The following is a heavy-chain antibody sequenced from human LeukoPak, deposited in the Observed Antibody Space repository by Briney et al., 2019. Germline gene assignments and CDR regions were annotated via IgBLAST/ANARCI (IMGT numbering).Heavy chain of an antibody. V-gene: IGHV4-38-2*01. J-gene: IGHJ5*02. CDR2: IYHSGST. CDR3: TRQGSIVVVPAALNWSDP. Sequence: SETLSLTCAVSGYSISSGYYWGWIRQPPGKGLEWIGSIYHSGSTYYNPSLKSRVTISVDTSKNQFSLKLSSVTATDTAVSYCTRQGSIVVVPAALNWSDPSSQATLVTVSS. D-gene: IGHD2-2*01. CDR1: GYSISSGYY.